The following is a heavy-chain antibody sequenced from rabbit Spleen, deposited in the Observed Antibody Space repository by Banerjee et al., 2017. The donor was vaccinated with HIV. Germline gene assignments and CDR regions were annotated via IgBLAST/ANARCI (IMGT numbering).Heavy chain of an antibody. Sequence: QEQLVESGGGLVQPEGSLTLTRTASGFSFSSSYYMCWVRQAPGKGLEWIGCIYTGSSGSTYYASWAKGRFTISKTSSTTVTLQMTSLTAADTATYFCARDLTDVIGWNFGWWGPGTLVTVS. CDR1: GFSFSSSYY. D-gene: IGHD1-1*01. CDR3: ARDLTDVIGWNFGW. CDR2: IYTGSSGST. V-gene: IGHV1S45*01. J-gene: IGHJ4*01.